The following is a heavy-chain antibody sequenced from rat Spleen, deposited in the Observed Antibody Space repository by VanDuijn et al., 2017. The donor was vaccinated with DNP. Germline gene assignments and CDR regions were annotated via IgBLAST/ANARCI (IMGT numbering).Heavy chain of an antibody. D-gene: IGHD1-2*01. J-gene: IGHJ1*01. CDR1: GFTFSNYG. Sequence: EVRLVESGGDLVQPGRSLKLSCSASGFTFSNYGMAWVRQAPKKGLEWVAAISTSGSRTYYPDSVKGRFTISRDDAKSSLYLQMNSLKSEDTATYYCARGSSSIYWYFDFWGPGTMVTVSS. CDR3: ARGSSSIYWYFDF. V-gene: IGHV5S13*01. CDR2: ISTSGSRT.